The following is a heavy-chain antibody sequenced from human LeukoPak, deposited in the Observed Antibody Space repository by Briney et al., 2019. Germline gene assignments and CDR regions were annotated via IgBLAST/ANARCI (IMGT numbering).Heavy chain of an antibody. Sequence: SVKVSCKASGGTFSSYAISWVRQAPGQGLEWMGGIIPIFGTANYAQKFQGRVTITADESTSTAYMELSSLRSEDTAVYYCARATELLYSRGSWGDAFDIWGQGTMVTVSS. CDR2: IIPIFGTA. J-gene: IGHJ3*02. CDR3: ARATELLYSRGSWGDAFDI. D-gene: IGHD1-26*01. CDR1: GGTFSSYA. V-gene: IGHV1-69*13.